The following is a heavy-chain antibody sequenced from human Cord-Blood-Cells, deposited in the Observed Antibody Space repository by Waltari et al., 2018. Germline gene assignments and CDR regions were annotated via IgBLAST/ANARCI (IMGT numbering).Heavy chain of an antibody. CDR1: GGSFSGYY. Sequence: QVQLQQWGAGLLKPSETLSLTCAVYGGSFSGYYWSWIRQPPGKGLEWIGESNHSGSTNYNPSLKSRVTISVDTSKNQCSLKLSSVTAADTAVYYCARRKTMVRGVIIFLFDYWGQGTLVTVSS. D-gene: IGHD3-10*01. J-gene: IGHJ4*02. V-gene: IGHV4-34*01. CDR2: SNHSGST. CDR3: ARRKTMVRGVIIFLFDY.